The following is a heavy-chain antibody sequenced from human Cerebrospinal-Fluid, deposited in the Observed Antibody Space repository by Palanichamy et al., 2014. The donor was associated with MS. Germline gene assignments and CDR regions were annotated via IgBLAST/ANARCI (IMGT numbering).Heavy chain of an antibody. V-gene: IGHV4-39*01. D-gene: IGHD4-11*01. CDR3: ARSDFSNTVDY. CDR1: GGSISSGSYY. Sequence: QLQLQESGPGLVKPSETLSPTCTVSGGSISSGSYYWVWIRQPPGKGLEWIGSLYSSGSTYYNPSLKSRVTISVDTSKNQFSLNLNSVTAADTAVYYCARSDFSNTVDYWGQGTLVTVSS. CDR2: LYSSGST. J-gene: IGHJ4*02.